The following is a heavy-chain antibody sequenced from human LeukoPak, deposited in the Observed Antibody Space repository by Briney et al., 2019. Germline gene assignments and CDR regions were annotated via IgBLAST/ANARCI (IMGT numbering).Heavy chain of an antibody. CDR3: ASSLRAISHYFDS. CDR2: IIPIFGTA. CDR1: GGTFSSYA. D-gene: IGHD2-2*02. V-gene: IGHV1-69*05. J-gene: IGHJ4*02. Sequence: GASVKVSCKASGGTFSSYAISWVRQAPGQGLEWMGGIIPIFGTANYAQKFQGRVTITTDESTSTAYMELSSLRSEDTAVYYCASSLRAISHYFDSWGQGTLVTVSS.